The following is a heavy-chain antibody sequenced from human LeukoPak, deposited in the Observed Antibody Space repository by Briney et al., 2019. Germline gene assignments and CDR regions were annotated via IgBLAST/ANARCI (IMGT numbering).Heavy chain of an antibody. CDR2: ISGSGGST. Sequence: GGSLRLSCAASGFTFSSYAMSWVRQAPGKGLEWVSAISGSGGSTYYADSVKGRFTISRDNSKNTLYLQMNSLRAEDAAVYYCARASGLRSLYYYYGMDVWGQGPRSPSP. CDR1: GFTFSSYA. D-gene: IGHD1-14*01. CDR3: ARASGLRSLYYYYGMDV. V-gene: IGHV3-23*01. J-gene: IGHJ6*02.